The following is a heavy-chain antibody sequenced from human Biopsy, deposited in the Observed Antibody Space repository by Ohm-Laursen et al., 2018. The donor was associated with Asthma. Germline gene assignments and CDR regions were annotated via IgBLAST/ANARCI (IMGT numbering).Heavy chain of an antibody. Sequence: SLRLSCAASGFTFSSYWMHWVRQAPGKGLVWVSRINSDGSSTSYADSVKGRFTISRDNAKNTLYLEMNSLRVGDTAVYYCARGPAWQQLDNWGQGTLVTVSS. CDR2: INSDGSST. V-gene: IGHV3-74*01. CDR1: GFTFSSYW. J-gene: IGHJ4*02. D-gene: IGHD6-13*01. CDR3: ARGPAWQQLDN.